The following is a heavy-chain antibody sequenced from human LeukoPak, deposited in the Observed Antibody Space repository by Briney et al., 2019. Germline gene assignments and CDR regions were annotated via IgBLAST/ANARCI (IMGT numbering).Heavy chain of an antibody. Sequence: PSETLSLACAVYGGSFSGYYWSWIRQPPGKGLEWIGEINHSGSTNYNPSLKSRVTISVDTSKNQFSLKLSSVTAADTAVYYCATRRYYYGSGSDYWGQGTLVTVSS. V-gene: IGHV4-34*01. J-gene: IGHJ4*02. CDR1: GGSFSGYY. CDR3: ATRRYYYGSGSDY. D-gene: IGHD3-10*01. CDR2: INHSGST.